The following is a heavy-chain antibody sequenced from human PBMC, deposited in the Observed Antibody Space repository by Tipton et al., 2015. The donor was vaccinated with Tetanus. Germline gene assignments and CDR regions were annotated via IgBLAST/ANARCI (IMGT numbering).Heavy chain of an antibody. J-gene: IGHJ4*02. CDR1: GFTFNRYG. CDR2: ISGSGDTT. D-gene: IGHD3-10*01. V-gene: IGHV3-23*01. CDR3: IRHEEFNRGY. Sequence: SLRLSCAASGFTFNRYGINWVRQAPGKGLVWVSSISGSGDTTYYADSVRGRFTVSRDNSKDTVYLQMDSLKTEDTAVYYCIRHEEFNRGYWGQGTLVTVSS.